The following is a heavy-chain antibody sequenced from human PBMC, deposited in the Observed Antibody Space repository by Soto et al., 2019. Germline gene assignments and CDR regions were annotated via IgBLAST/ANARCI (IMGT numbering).Heavy chain of an antibody. CDR2: IYYSGAT. CDR3: ASTYYTGDSRASDY. J-gene: IGHJ4*02. V-gene: IGHV4-31*03. Sequence: PSETLSLTCTVSGDSISSGGYYWSWIRQHPGKGLEWIGYIYYSGATYYNPSLESRVSISADTSENQFSLKVKSVTVADTAVYYCASTYYTGDSRASDYWGQGTLVTVSS. D-gene: IGHD3-22*01. CDR1: GDSISSGGYY.